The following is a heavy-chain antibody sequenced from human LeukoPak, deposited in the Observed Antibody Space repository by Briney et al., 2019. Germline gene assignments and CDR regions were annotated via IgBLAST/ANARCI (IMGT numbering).Heavy chain of an antibody. V-gene: IGHV4-34*01. CDR3: ARGSGYSGDAFDI. Sequence: PSETLSLTCAVYGGSFSGYYWSWIRQPPGKGLEWIGSIYHSGSTYYNPSLKSRVTISVDTSKNQFSLRLSSVTAADTAVYYCARGSGYSGDAFDIWGQGTMVTVSS. CDR1: GGSFSGYY. J-gene: IGHJ3*02. D-gene: IGHD1-26*01. CDR2: IYHSGST.